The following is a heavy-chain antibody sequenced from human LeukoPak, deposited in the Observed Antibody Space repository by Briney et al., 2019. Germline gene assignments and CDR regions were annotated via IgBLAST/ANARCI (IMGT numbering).Heavy chain of an antibody. J-gene: IGHJ4*02. D-gene: IGHD6-6*01. CDR1: GFTFSSYA. CDR2: ISYDGSNK. Sequence: PGRSLRLSCAASGFTFSSYAMHWVRQAPGKGLEWVAVISYDGSNKYYADSVKGRFTISRDNAKNSLYLQMNSLRAEDTAVYYCAREGIAARRGIDYWGQGTLVTVSS. CDR3: AREGIAARRGIDY. V-gene: IGHV3-30-3*01.